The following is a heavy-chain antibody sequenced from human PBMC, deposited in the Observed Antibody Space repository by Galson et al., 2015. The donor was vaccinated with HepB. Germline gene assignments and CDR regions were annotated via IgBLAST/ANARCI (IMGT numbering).Heavy chain of an antibody. CDR2: ISAYNGKT. J-gene: IGHJ5*02. CDR3: ARDGGYCSTTSCYSAWFDP. Sequence: SVKVSCKASGYTFTPYGINWVRQAPGQGLEWMGWISAYNGKTNYAQKLQGRVTMTTDTSTSTAYMELRSLRSDGTAVYYCARDGGYCSTTSCYSAWFDPWGQGTLVTVSS. CDR1: GYTFTPYG. D-gene: IGHD2-2*01. V-gene: IGHV1-18*04.